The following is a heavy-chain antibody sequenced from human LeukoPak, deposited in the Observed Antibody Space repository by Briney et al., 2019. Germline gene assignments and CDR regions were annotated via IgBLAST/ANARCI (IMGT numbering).Heavy chain of an antibody. Sequence: GGSLRLSCAASGFTFSSYWMSWDRQAPGKGLEWVANIKEDGSQKYYVDSVKGRFTISRDNAKNSVSLQMNSLRAEDTAVYYCARDLPILVGASDRENAFDIWGQGTMVTVSS. CDR2: IKEDGSQK. V-gene: IGHV3-7*01. D-gene: IGHD1-26*01. CDR3: ARDLPILVGASDRENAFDI. J-gene: IGHJ3*02. CDR1: GFTFSSYW.